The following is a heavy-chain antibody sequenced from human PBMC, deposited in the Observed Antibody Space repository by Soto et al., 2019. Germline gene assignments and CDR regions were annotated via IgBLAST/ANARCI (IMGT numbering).Heavy chain of an antibody. CDR2: IIPIFGTA. CDR1: GGTFSSYA. CDR3: ARQLQNIVLVPAANLSLGVGWFDP. Sequence: QVQLVQSGAEVKKPGSSVKVSCKASGGTFSSYAISWVRQAPGQGLEWMGGIIPIFGTANYAQKFQGRVTITADESTSTAYMELSSLRSEDTAVYYCARQLQNIVLVPAANLSLGVGWFDPWGQGTLVTVSS. V-gene: IGHV1-69*12. D-gene: IGHD2-2*01. J-gene: IGHJ5*02.